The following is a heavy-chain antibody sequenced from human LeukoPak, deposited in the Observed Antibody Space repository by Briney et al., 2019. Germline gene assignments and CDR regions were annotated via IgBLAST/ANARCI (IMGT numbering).Heavy chain of an antibody. J-gene: IGHJ6*03. D-gene: IGHD5-24*01. Sequence: GASVKVSCKASGGTFSSYAISWVRQAPGQGLEWMGGIIPIFGTANYAQKFQGRVTITADESTSTAYMELSSLRSDDTAVYYCARGRWLQSYYYYMDVWGKGTTVTISS. V-gene: IGHV1-69*13. CDR2: IIPIFGTA. CDR1: GGTFSSYA. CDR3: ARGRWLQSYYYYMDV.